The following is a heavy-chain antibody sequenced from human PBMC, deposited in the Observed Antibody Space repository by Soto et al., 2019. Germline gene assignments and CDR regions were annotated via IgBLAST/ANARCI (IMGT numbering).Heavy chain of an antibody. CDR2: IYYSGST. D-gene: IGHD6-19*01. Sequence: SETLPPTCTVSGGSISSYYWSWIRQPPGKGLEWIGYIYYSGSTNYNPSLKSRVTISVDMSKNQFSLKLSSVTAADTAVYYCASHYRRRGWEWATEPLFDYWGQGTLVTVSS. CDR1: GGSISSYY. V-gene: IGHV4-59*01. CDR3: ASHYRRRGWEWATEPLFDY. J-gene: IGHJ4*02.